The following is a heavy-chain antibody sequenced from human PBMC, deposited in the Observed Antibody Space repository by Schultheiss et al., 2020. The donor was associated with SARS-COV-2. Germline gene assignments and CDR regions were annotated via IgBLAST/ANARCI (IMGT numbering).Heavy chain of an antibody. CDR2: ISGSGGST. CDR1: GFTFSSYA. Sequence: GGSLRLSCAASGFTFSSYAMSWVRQAPGKGLEWVSAISGSGGSTYYADSVKGRFTISRDNSKNTLYLQMNSLRAEDTAVYYCAKYPRSGLYAGHFDYWGQGTLVTVSS. V-gene: IGHV3-23*01. J-gene: IGHJ4*02. D-gene: IGHD6-19*01. CDR3: AKYPRSGLYAGHFDY.